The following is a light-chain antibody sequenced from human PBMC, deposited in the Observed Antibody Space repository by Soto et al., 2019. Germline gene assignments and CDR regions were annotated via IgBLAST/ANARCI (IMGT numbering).Light chain of an antibody. CDR3: QARDVWPS. CDR2: DAS. Sequence: IVLTPSPVTLALSPGESAVLSCRASQSVSTSLAWYQHKPGQAPRLFIYDASKRAPGIPARFTGSGSGTDFTLTISSLEPEDIAVYYCQARDVWPSFGQGTKVDIK. V-gene: IGKV3-11*01. J-gene: IGKJ1*01. CDR1: QSVSTS.